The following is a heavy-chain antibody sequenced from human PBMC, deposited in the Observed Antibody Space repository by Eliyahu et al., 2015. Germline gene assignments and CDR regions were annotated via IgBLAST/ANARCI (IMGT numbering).Heavy chain of an antibody. D-gene: IGHD6-19*01. Sequence: QVQLQESGPGLVKPSETLSLTCXVSDGSVSRFRYYWSWXRQPPGKGLXWVGYIAYTWXTNYNPSLRSRVTISVDTSMNQFSLKLHSVTAADTATYFCTSGLAVPGHFDNWGQGTLVTVSS. CDR3: TSGLAVPGHFDN. V-gene: IGHV4-61*01. CDR1: DGSVSRFRYY. CDR2: IAYTWXT. J-gene: IGHJ4*02.